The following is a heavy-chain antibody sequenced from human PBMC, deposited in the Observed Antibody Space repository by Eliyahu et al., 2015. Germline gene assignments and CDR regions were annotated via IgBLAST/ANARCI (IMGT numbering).Heavy chain of an antibody. J-gene: IGHJ4*02. CDR2: INHSGST. CDR1: GGSFSGYY. Sequence: QVQLQQWGAGLLKPSETLSLTCAVYGGSFSGYYWSWIRQPPGKGLEWIGEINHSGSTNYNPSLKSRVTISVDTSKNQFSLKLSSVTAADTAVYYCARGLRSGVVVAATNTFDYWGQGTLVTVSS. V-gene: IGHV4-34*01. CDR3: ARGLRSGVVVAATNTFDY. D-gene: IGHD2-15*01.